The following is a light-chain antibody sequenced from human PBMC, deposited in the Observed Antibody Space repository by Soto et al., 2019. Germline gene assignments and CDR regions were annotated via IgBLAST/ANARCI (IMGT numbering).Light chain of an antibody. Sequence: EIVLTQSPATLSLSPGERATLSCRASQSVSSYLAWYQQKPGQAPMLLIYDASNRATGIPARFSGSGSGTDFTITISILEPEDFAVYYCQQRSNWWSFGQGTKVEIK. CDR3: QQRSNWWS. CDR1: QSVSSY. J-gene: IGKJ1*01. V-gene: IGKV3-11*01. CDR2: DAS.